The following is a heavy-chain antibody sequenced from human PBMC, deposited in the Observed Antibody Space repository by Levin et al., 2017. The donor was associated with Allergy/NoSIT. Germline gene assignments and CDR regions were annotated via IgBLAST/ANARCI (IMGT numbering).Heavy chain of an antibody. Sequence: GSLRLSCTVSGGSISSSTYYWGWIRQPPGKGLEWIGSIYYSGNTYYNPSLKSRVTLSVDKSKNQFSLKLRSVTAADRAVYYCARTGEFFDYHFDSWGQGILVTVSS. V-gene: IGHV4-39*01. J-gene: IGHJ4*02. CDR3: ARTGEFFDYHFDS. D-gene: IGHD3-10*01. CDR1: GGSISSSTYY. CDR2: IYYSGNT.